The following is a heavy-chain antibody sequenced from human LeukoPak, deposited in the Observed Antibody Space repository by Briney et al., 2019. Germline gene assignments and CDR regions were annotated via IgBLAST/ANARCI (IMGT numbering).Heavy chain of an antibody. J-gene: IGHJ3*02. CDR3: VRLQPNTGEWAFDI. V-gene: IGHV4-59*01. Sequence: SETLSLTCTVSGGSISGYYWSWIRQPPGEGLEWIGYISHSGSTKYNPSLKSRVSISVDMSKNQLSLKLSSVTAADTAVYHCVRLQPNTGEWAFDIWGQGTMVTASS. D-gene: IGHD1-1*01. CDR2: ISHSGST. CDR1: GGSISGYY.